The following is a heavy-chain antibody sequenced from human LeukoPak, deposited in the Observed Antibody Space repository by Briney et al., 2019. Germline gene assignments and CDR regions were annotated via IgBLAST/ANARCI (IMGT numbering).Heavy chain of an antibody. CDR2: IYYSGST. Sequence: SQTLSLTCTVSGGSISSGGYYWSWIRQHPGKGLEWIGYIYYSGSTNYNPSLKSRVTMSVDTSKNQFSLKLSSVTAADTAVYYCARDVGATVVTPSDVFDIWGQGTMVTVSS. J-gene: IGHJ3*02. V-gene: IGHV4-31*03. CDR3: ARDVGATVVTPSDVFDI. D-gene: IGHD4-23*01. CDR1: GGSISSGGYY.